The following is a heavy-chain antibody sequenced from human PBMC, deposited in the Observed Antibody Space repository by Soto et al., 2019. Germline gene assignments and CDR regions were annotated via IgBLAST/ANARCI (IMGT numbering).Heavy chain of an antibody. CDR3: AKDWCSGTTCYCLEN. Sequence: EVQLLESGGGLVQPRGSLRLSCAASGFTFSSYAMSWVRQAPGKGLEWVSSVSGSSGSKSYADSVKGRFTISRDNSKSTVYVQMNSLRAEDTAVYFCAKDWCSGTTCYCLENWGQGTLVTVSS. J-gene: IGHJ4*02. D-gene: IGHD1-7*01. CDR1: GFTFSSYA. V-gene: IGHV3-23*01. CDR2: VSGSSGSK.